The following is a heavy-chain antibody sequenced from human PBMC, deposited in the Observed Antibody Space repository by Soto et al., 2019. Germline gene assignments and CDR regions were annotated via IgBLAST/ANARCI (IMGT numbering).Heavy chain of an antibody. CDR3: ARDLRPNWFDP. D-gene: IGHD4-17*01. CDR2: IIPNLGIA. J-gene: IGHJ5*02. V-gene: IGHV1-69*04. Sequence: SVKVSCKASGYTFTSYAMHWVRQAPGQRLEWMGRIIPNLGIANYAQKFQGRVTMTTDKSTSTVYMELSSLRSEDTAVYYCARDLRPNWFDPWGQGTLVTVSS. CDR1: GYTFTSYA.